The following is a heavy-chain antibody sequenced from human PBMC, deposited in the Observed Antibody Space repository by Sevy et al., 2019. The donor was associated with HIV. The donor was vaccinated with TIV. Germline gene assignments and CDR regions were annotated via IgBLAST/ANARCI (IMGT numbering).Heavy chain of an antibody. CDR2: ISYDGSNK. V-gene: IGHV3-30-3*01. Sequence: GGSLRLSCAASGFTFSSYAMHWVRQAPGKGLEWVAVISYDGSNKYYADSVKGRFTISRDNSKNTPYLQMNSLRAEDTAVYYCASSCSGGSCYSAWFDPWGQGTLVTVSS. J-gene: IGHJ5*02. D-gene: IGHD2-15*01. CDR3: ASSCSGGSCYSAWFDP. CDR1: GFTFSSYA.